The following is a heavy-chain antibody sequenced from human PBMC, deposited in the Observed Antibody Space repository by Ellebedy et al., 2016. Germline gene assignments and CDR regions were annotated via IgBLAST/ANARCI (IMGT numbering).Heavy chain of an antibody. CDR1: GYTFTSYG. CDR2: ISAYNGNT. V-gene: IGHV1-18*01. CDR3: AGHYYDSSGYYLSLGAFDI. Sequence: ASVKVSCKASGYTFTSYGISWVRQAPGQGLEWMGWISAYNGNTNYAQKLQGRVTMTTDTSTSTAYMELRSLRSDDTAVYYCAGHYYDSSGYYLSLGAFDIWGQGTMVTVSS. J-gene: IGHJ3*02. D-gene: IGHD3-22*01.